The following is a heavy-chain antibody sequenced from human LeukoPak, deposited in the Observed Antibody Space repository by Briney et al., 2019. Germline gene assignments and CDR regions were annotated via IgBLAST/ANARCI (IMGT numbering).Heavy chain of an antibody. CDR3: ARDVDWGLGQDKRTGHDY. CDR2: LRNQADSYTT. J-gene: IGHJ4*02. D-gene: IGHD7-27*01. V-gene: IGHV3-72*01. CDR1: GFXLSDHE. Sequence: GGSLRLSCAASGFXLSDHEMDWVRQAPGKGLEWVGRLRNQADSYTTDYAASVRGRFTISRDGSQNSLYLQMNSLRAEDTAVYYCARDVDWGLGQDKRTGHDYWGQGTLVTVSS.